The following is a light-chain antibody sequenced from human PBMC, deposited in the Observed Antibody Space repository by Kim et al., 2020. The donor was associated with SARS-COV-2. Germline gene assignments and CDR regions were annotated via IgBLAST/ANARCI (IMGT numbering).Light chain of an antibody. V-gene: IGLV7-46*01. CDR1: TGVVTGAHF. CDR2: DTN. CDR3: LLSSPGSRPV. J-gene: IGLJ3*02. Sequence: GPVPLPCGSSTGVVTGAHFPYWLQQRPGQAPRTLIYDTNIKHSWTPARFSGSLLGVKAALTLSGAQPDDEADYYCLLSSPGSRPVFGGGTQLTVL.